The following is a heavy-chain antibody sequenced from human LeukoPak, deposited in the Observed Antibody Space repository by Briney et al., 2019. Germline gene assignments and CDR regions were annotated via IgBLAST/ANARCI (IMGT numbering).Heavy chain of an antibody. V-gene: IGHV2-5*01. D-gene: IGHD3-3*01. CDR3: AHAGYYDFWSGYFGKPQNWFDP. Sequence: SGPTLVKPTQTLTLTCTFSGFSLSTSGVGVGWIRQPPGKALEWLALIYWNDDKRYSPSLKSRLTITKDTSKNQVVLTMTNMDPVDTATYYCAHAGYYDFWSGYFGKPQNWFDPWGQGTLVTVSS. CDR2: IYWNDDK. CDR1: GFSLSTSGVG. J-gene: IGHJ5*02.